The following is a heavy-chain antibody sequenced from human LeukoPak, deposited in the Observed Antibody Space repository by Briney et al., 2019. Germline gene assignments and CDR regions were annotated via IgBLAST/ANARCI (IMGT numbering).Heavy chain of an antibody. D-gene: IGHD6-19*01. CDR3: ARDRLSSGWLTDF. J-gene: IGHJ4*02. Sequence: PGGSLRLSCAASGFTLSSYSMNWVRQVPGKGLEWVSSLSSSGAYIYYADSVKGRFTISRDSADNSLYLQMDSLRVDDTAVYYCARDRLSSGWLTDFRGRGTLVTVSS. CDR2: LSSSGAYI. CDR1: GFTLSSYS. V-gene: IGHV3-21*01.